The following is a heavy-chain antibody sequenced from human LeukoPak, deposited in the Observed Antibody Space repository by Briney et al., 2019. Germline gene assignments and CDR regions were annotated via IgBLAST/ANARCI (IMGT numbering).Heavy chain of an antibody. CDR2: INHSGST. CDR1: GGSFSGYY. Sequence: PSETLSLTCAVYGGSFSGYYWSWIRQPPGKGLEWIGEINHSGSTNYNPSLKSRVTISVDTSKNQFSLKLSSVTAADTAVYYCARYDSSGYYHYYYYGMDDWGQGTTVTVSS. J-gene: IGHJ6*02. CDR3: ARYDSSGYYHYYYYGMDD. V-gene: IGHV4-34*01. D-gene: IGHD3-22*01.